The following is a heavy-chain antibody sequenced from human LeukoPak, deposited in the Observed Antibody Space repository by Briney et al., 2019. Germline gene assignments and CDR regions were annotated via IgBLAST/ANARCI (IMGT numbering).Heavy chain of an antibody. CDR3: ARDDNDYVWGSYRRGSAFDI. J-gene: IGHJ3*02. CDR2: FKQDVSEK. D-gene: IGHD3-16*02. CDR1: GFTFSSYW. V-gene: IGHV3-7*03. Sequence: GSLRLSCAASGFTFSSYWMSWVRQAPGKGLEWVANFKQDVSEKYYVDSVKGRFTISRDNAKNSLYLQMNSLRAEDTAVYYCARDDNDYVWGSYRRGSAFDIWGQGTMVTVSS.